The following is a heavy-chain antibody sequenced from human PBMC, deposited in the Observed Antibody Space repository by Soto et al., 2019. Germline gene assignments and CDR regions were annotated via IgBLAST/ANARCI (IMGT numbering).Heavy chain of an antibody. V-gene: IGHV1-2*02. Sequence: GASVKVSCKASGYTFTGYYIHWVRQAPGQGLEWMGWVNPNSGGTGYAQRFQGRVTMTRDTSINSVYMELSRLRSDDTATYFCARGNSGDDDEFDYWGQGTPVTVS. CDR1: GYTFTGYY. CDR3: ARGNSGDDDEFDY. J-gene: IGHJ4*02. D-gene: IGHD5-12*01. CDR2: VNPNSGGT.